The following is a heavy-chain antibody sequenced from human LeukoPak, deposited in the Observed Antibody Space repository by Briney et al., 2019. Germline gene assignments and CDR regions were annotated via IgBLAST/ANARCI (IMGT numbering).Heavy chain of an antibody. V-gene: IGHV1-69*04. CDR2: IIPNLGMA. D-gene: IGHD2-2*01. Sequence: SVKVSCKASGGTFSNDAISWVRQAPGQGLEWMGRIIPNLGMALYAQKFKGRVTITADKSPSTAYMELSSLTSEDTAVYFCARDLVCTMNCKDSWGQGALVTVS. CDR1: GGTFSNDA. J-gene: IGHJ4*02. CDR3: ARDLVCTMNCKDS.